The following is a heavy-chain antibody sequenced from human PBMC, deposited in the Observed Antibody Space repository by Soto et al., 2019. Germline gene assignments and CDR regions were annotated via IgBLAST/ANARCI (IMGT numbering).Heavy chain of an antibody. V-gene: IGHV3-30-3*01. CDR3: ARDKDFWSGYYYYYGMDV. J-gene: IGHJ6*02. D-gene: IGHD3-3*01. CDR1: GFTFSSYA. Sequence: QVQLVESGGGVVQPGRSLRLSCAASGFTFSSYAMHWVRQAPGKGLEWVAVISYDGSNKYYADSVKGRFTISRDNSKNTRYQQMNSLRAEDTAVYYCARDKDFWSGYYYYYGMDVWGQGTTVTVSS. CDR2: ISYDGSNK.